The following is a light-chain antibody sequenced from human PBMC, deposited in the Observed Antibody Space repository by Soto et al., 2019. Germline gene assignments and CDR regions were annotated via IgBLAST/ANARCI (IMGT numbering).Light chain of an antibody. J-gene: IGKJ1*01. CDR3: QQYNNWPRT. V-gene: IGKV3-15*01. CDR2: GAS. Sequence: EIVMTQSPATLSASPGERATLFCRASQSVSSNLAWYQQKPGQAPRLLIYGASTRATGIPARFSGSGSGTEFTLTISSLQSEDFAVYYCQQYNNWPRTFGQGTKVEIK. CDR1: QSVSSN.